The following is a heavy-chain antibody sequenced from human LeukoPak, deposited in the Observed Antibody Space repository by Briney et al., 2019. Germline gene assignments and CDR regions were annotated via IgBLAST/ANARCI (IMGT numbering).Heavy chain of an antibody. Sequence: SETLSLTCTVSGGSISSYYWSWIRQPPGKGLEWIGEIYHSGSTNYNPSLKSRVTISVDKSKNQFSLKLSSVTAADTAVYYCARNERYWGQGTLVTVSS. CDR1: GGSISSYY. V-gene: IGHV4-59*12. J-gene: IGHJ4*02. CDR3: ARNERY. CDR2: IYHSGST.